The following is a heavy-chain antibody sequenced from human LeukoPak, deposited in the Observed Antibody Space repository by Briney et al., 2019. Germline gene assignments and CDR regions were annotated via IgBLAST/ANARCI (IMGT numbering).Heavy chain of an antibody. CDR3: AKTASVMITFGGVIVGHYFDY. J-gene: IGHJ4*02. CDR2: IWYDGSNK. CDR1: GFTFSSYG. V-gene: IGHV3-33*06. D-gene: IGHD3-16*02. Sequence: GGSLRLSCAASGFTFSSYGMHWVRQAPGKGLEWVAVIWYDGSNKYYADSVKGRFTISRDNSKNTLYLQMNSLRAEDTAVYYCAKTASVMITFGGVIVGHYFDYWGQGTLVTVSS.